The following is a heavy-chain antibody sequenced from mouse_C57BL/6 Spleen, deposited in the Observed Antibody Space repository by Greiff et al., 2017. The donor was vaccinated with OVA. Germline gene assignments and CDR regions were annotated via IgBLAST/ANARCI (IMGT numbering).Heavy chain of an antibody. J-gene: IGHJ2*01. Sequence: VQLQESGAELVMPGASVKLSCKASGYTFTSYWMHWVKQRPGQGLEWIGEIDPSDSYTNYNQKFKGKSTLTVDKSSSTAYMQLSSLTSEDSAVYYCARREGDYFDYWGQGTTLTVSS. CDR2: IDPSDSYT. CDR3: ARREGDYFDY. CDR1: GYTFTSYW. V-gene: IGHV1-69*01.